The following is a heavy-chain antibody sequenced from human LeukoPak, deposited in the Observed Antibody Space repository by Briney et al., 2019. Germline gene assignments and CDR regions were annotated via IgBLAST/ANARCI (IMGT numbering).Heavy chain of an antibody. CDR1: GFTFSSYA. CDR3: AASITMFDY. Sequence: GGSLRLSCAASGFTFSSYAMNWVRQAPGKGLEWVANIKEDGTVKYYVESVKGRFTISRDNAKNSLYLQMNSLRGEDTSVYYCAASITMFDYWGKGTLVTVSS. J-gene: IGHJ4*02. V-gene: IGHV3-7*02. CDR2: IKEDGTVK. D-gene: IGHD3-10*01.